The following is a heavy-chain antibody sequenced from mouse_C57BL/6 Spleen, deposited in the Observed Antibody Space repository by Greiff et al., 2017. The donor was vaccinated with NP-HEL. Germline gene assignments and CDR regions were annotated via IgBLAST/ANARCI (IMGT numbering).Heavy chain of an antibody. CDR1: GYAFSSYW. CDR3: ARYGYDVYYFDY. CDR2: IYPGDGDT. V-gene: IGHV1-80*01. Sequence: VQLQQSGAELVKPGASVKISCKASGYAFSSYWMNWVKQRPGKGLEWIGQIYPGDGDTNYNGKFKGKATLTADKSPSTAYMQLSSLTSEDSAVYFCARYGYDVYYFDYWGQGTTLTVSS. J-gene: IGHJ2*01. D-gene: IGHD2-2*01.